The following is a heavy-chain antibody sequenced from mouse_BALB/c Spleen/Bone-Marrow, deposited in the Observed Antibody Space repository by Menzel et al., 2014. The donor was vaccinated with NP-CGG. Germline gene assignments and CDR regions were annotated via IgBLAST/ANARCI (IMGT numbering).Heavy chain of an antibody. Sequence: VKLMESAAELARPGASVKMSCKASGYTFTSYTMHWVKQRPGQGLEWIGYINPSSGYTEYNQKFKDKTTLTADKSSSTAYMQLSSLTSEDSAVYYCANYYVSSYGYFDVWGAGTTVTVSS. CDR3: ANYYVSSYGYFDV. J-gene: IGHJ1*01. CDR2: INPSSGYT. V-gene: IGHV1-4*02. D-gene: IGHD1-1*01. CDR1: GYTFTSYT.